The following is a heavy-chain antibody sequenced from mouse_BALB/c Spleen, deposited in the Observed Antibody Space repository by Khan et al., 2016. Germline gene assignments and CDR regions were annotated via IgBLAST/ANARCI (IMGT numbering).Heavy chain of an antibody. D-gene: IGHD1-2*01. CDR3: ARSTYYGYYYAMDY. J-gene: IGHJ4*01. CDR1: GYTFTNYG. Sequence: VQLQESGPELKKPGETVKISCKASGYTFTNYGMNWVRQAPGKGLQWMGWMNPYTGEPTYTDDFKGRFAFSLETSASTAYLQINNRKNEDTATXFCARSTYYGYYYAMDYWGQGTSVTVSS. V-gene: IGHV9-3-1*01. CDR2: MNPYTGEP.